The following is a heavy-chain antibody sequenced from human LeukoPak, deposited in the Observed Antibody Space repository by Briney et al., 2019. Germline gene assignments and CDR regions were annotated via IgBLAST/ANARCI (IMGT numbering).Heavy chain of an antibody. CDR3: ARGGDYGDYYGMDV. V-gene: IGHV3-33*01. Sequence: GGSLRLSCAASGFTFSSYGMHWVRQAPGKGLEWVAVIWYDGSNKYYADSVKGRFTISRDNSKNTLHLQMNSLRAEDTAVYYCARGGDYGDYYGMDVWGQGTTVTVSS. CDR1: GFTFSSYG. D-gene: IGHD4-17*01. CDR2: IWYDGSNK. J-gene: IGHJ6*02.